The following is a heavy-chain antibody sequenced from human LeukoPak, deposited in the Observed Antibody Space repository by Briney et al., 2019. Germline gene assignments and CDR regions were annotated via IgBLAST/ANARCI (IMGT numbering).Heavy chain of an antibody. Sequence: ASVKVSCKASGYTFTSYGISWVRQAPGQGLEWMGLINPNSGGTSYAQEFQGRVTMTRDTSISTAYMELSRLTSDDTAVYYCAREEPSATTWSGFDYWGQGTLVTVSS. D-gene: IGHD3-10*01. J-gene: IGHJ4*02. CDR1: GYTFTSYG. CDR3: AREEPSATTWSGFDY. V-gene: IGHV1-2*02. CDR2: INPNSGGT.